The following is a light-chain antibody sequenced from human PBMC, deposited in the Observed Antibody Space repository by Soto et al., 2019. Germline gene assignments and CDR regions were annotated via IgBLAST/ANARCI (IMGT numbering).Light chain of an antibody. CDR1: SSDVGGYNY. CDR3: SSYTSDITIYV. V-gene: IGLV2-14*01. CDR2: EVT. J-gene: IGLJ1*01. Sequence: QSVLTQPASVSGSPGQSITISCTGTSSDVGGYNYVSWYQHHPGKAPKLMIFEVTNRPSGVSNRFSGSKSGNTASLTISGLQAEDEAYYYCSSYTSDITIYVFGTGTKVTVL.